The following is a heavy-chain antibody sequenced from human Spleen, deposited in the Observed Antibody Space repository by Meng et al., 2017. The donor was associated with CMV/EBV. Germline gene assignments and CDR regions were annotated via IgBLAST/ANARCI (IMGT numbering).Heavy chain of an antibody. CDR3: ARQGRVYFDY. V-gene: IGHV4-34*01. CDR2: ISKSGRT. CDR1: GGSLRGYY. Sequence: LSRTCAVSGGSLRGYYWSWIRQAPDKGLEWVGEISKSGRTNYNLALKSRVSMSVHTSERQFSLELSSVTAADSAVYYCARQGRVYFDYWGQGILVTVSS. D-gene: IGHD3-10*01. J-gene: IGHJ4*02.